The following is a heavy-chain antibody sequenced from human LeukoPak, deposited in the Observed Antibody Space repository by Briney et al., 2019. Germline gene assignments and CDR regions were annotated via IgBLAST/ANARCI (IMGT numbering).Heavy chain of an antibody. V-gene: IGHV1-8*01. CDR2: MSPNSGIT. CDR3: VRTPPNWGADY. J-gene: IGHJ4*02. D-gene: IGHD7-27*01. Sequence: ASVKVSCKATGYTFTSYDINWVRQATGQGLEWMGWMSPNSGITGYAQKFQGRVTMTRNTAISTAYMELSSLRSEDTAVYYCVRTPPNWGADYWGQGTLVTVSS. CDR1: GYTFTSYD.